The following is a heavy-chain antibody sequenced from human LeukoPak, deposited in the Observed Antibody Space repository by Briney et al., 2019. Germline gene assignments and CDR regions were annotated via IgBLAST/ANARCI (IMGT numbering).Heavy chain of an antibody. CDR2: IYYTGKT. Sequence: SQTLSLTCTVSGDSISRGNDYWSWIRQPPGKGLEWIGYIYYTGKTYYNTSLKRRLIISVDTSQNQFSLKLKSVTAADTAVYYCARVGTTMVPDVWGQGTTVTVSS. V-gene: IGHV4-30-4*01. J-gene: IGHJ6*02. D-gene: IGHD5-18*01. CDR3: ARVGTTMVPDV. CDR1: GDSISRGNDY.